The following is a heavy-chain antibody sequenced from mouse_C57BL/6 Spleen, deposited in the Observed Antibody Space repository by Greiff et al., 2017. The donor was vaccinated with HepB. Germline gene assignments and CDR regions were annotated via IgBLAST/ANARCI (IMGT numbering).Heavy chain of an antibody. J-gene: IGHJ4*01. Sequence: EVQLQQSVAELVRPGASVKLSCTASGFNIKNTYMHWVKQRPEQGLEWIGRIDPANGNTKYAPKFQGKATITADTSSNTAYLQLSSLTSEDSAVYFCARGDPYYYGSSYAMDYWGQGTSVTVSS. CDR2: IDPANGNT. D-gene: IGHD1-1*01. V-gene: IGHV14-3*01. CDR1: GFNIKNTY. CDR3: ARGDPYYYGSSYAMDY.